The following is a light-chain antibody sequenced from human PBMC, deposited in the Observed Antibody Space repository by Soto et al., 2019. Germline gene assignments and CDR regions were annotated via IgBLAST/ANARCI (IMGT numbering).Light chain of an antibody. CDR2: GAA. CDR3: QQDYNLPWT. J-gene: IGKJ1*01. V-gene: IGKV3D-7*01. CDR1: QSVSSSY. Sequence: EIVMTQSPATLSLSPGERATLSCRASQSVSSSYLSWYQQKPGQAPRLLIYGAATRATGIPARFSGSGSGTDFTLTISSLLPEDFAVYYCQQDYNLPWTFGQGTKVEIK.